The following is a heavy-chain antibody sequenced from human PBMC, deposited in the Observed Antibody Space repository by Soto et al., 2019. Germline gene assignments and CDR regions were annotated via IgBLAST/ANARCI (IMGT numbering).Heavy chain of an antibody. CDR1: GYSFTSYW. J-gene: IGHJ6*02. V-gene: IGHV5-10-1*01. CDR2: IDPSDSYT. D-gene: IGHD2-2*01. Sequence: GESLKISCKGSGYSFTSYWISWVRQMPGKGLEWMGRIDPSDSYTNYSPSFQGHVTISADKSISTAYLQWSSLKASDTAMYYCARVPRRGYYYYGMDVCGQGTTVTVSS. CDR3: ARVPRRGYYYYGMDV.